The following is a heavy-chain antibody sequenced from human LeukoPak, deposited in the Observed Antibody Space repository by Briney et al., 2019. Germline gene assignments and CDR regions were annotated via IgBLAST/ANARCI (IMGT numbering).Heavy chain of an antibody. CDR2: INHSGST. J-gene: IGHJ4*02. CDR1: GGSFSGYY. Sequence: SETLSLTCAVYGGSFSGYYWSWIRQPPGKGLEWIGEINHSGSTNYNPSLKSRVTISVDKSKNQFSLKLSSVTAADTAVYYCARSRIAAAAPPDYWGQGTQVTVSS. D-gene: IGHD6-13*01. CDR3: ARSRIAAAAPPDY. V-gene: IGHV4-34*01.